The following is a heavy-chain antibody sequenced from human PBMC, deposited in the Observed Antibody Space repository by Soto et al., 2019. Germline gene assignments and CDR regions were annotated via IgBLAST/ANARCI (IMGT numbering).Heavy chain of an antibody. CDR1: GFTFSSYA. D-gene: IGHD2-15*01. CDR2: IGAGGET. J-gene: IGHJ4*02. CDR3: ARRFCSGASCPGIGFDY. Sequence: EVQLLESGGGLEQPGGSLRLSCAASGFTFSSYAMSWVRQSPGKGLEWVSAIGAGGETYYLGSVKGRFTISRENAKNSLYLQMTSLRVEDTAAYFCARRFCSGASCPGIGFDYWGQGILVTVSS. V-gene: IGHV3-13*01.